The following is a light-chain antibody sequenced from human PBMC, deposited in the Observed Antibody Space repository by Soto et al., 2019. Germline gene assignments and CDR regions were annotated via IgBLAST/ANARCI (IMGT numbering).Light chain of an antibody. Sequence: QAVVTQAPSLTVSPGGTVTLTCVSSTGAVSSNHHPYWFQQKSGQAPRTLIYDTSNKHSWTPARFSVSLLGDKAALTLSGAQPEDEAQYYCLLSYNAARVFGGGTKLTVL. V-gene: IGLV7-46*01. CDR2: DTS. CDR1: TGAVSSNHH. CDR3: LLSYNAARV. J-gene: IGLJ2*01.